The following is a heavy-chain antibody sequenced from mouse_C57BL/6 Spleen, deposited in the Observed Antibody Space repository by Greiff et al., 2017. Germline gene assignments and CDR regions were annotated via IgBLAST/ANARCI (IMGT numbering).Heavy chain of an antibody. CDR1: GYSITSGYY. J-gene: IGHJ2*01. D-gene: IGHD4-1*01. V-gene: IGHV3-6*01. Sequence: ESGPGLVKPSQSLSLTCSVTGYSITSGYYWNWIRQFPGNKLEWMGYISYDGSNNYNPSLKNRISITRDTSKNQFFLKLNSVTTEDTATYYCARGAGTGVDYWGQGTTLTVSS. CDR2: ISYDGSN. CDR3: ARGAGTGVDY.